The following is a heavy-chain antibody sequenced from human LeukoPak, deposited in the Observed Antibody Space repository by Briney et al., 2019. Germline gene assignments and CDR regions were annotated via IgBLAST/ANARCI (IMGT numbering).Heavy chain of an antibody. D-gene: IGHD1-1*01. CDR2: IYYSGST. J-gene: IGHJ3*02. Sequence: SETLSLTCTVSGGSISSYYWSWIRQPPGKGLEWIGSIYYSGSTYYNPSLKSRVTISVDTSKNQFSLKLSSVTAADTAVYYCARATLVSEYIHGAFDIWGQGTMVTVSS. V-gene: IGHV4-59*12. CDR3: ARATLVSEYIHGAFDI. CDR1: GGSISSYY.